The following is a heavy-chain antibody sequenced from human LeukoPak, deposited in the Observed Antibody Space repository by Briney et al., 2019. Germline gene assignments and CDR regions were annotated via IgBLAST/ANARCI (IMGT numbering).Heavy chain of an antibody. V-gene: IGHV4-34*01. Sequence: SETLSLTCAVYGGSFSGYYWSWIRQPPGKGLEWIGEINHSGSTNYNPSLKSRVTISVDTSKNQFSLKLSSVTAADTAVYYCASPPRDWGQGTLVTVSS. J-gene: IGHJ4*02. CDR3: ASPPRD. CDR1: GGSFSGYY. CDR2: INHSGST.